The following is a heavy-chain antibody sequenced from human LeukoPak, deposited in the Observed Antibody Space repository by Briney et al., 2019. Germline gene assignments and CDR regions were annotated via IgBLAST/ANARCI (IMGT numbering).Heavy chain of an antibody. CDR3: AKDRTYSAYAALDY. V-gene: IGHV3-9*01. J-gene: IGHJ4*02. CDR1: GFTFDDYS. CDR2: ISWNSGSA. Sequence: TGRSLRLSCAASGFTFDDYSVHWVRQAPGKGLEWVSGISWNSGSAGYADSVKGRFTISRDSAKNSLYLQMNSLRTEDTALYYCAKDRTYSAYAALDYWGQGTLVTVSS. D-gene: IGHD5-12*01.